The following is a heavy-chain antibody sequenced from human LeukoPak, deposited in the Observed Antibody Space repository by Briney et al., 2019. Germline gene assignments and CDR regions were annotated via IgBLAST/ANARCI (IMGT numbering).Heavy chain of an antibody. CDR2: IKPNSGGT. CDR1: GYTFTRYY. J-gene: IGHJ4*02. Sequence: ASVKVSCKASGYTFTRYYMHWVRQAPGQGLEWMGWIKPNSGGTNYAQKFQGRVTMTRDTSISTAYMELSRLRCDDTAVYYCARDECSSTSCYGADYWGQGTLVTVSS. D-gene: IGHD2-2*01. CDR3: ARDECSSTSCYGADY. V-gene: IGHV1-2*02.